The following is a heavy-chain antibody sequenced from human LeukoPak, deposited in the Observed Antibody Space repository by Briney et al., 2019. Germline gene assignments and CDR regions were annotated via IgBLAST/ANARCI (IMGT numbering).Heavy chain of an antibody. CDR2: ISDSGGRT. J-gene: IGHJ4*02. CDR3: AKRGVVIRVILVGFHKEANYFDS. Sequence: GGSLRLSCAVSGITLSNYGMSWVRQAPGKGLEWVAGISDSGGRTYYADSVKGRFTISRDTPKDTLYLQMNSLRAEDTAVYFCAKRGVVIRVILVGFHKEANYFDSWGQGALVSVSS. CDR1: GITLSNYG. V-gene: IGHV3-23*01. D-gene: IGHD3-22*01.